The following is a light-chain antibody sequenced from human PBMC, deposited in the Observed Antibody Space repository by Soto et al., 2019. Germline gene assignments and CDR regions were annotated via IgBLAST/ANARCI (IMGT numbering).Light chain of an antibody. V-gene: IGLV1-44*01. Sequence: QSVLTQPPSASGTPGQRVTISCSGSSSNIGSNTVNWYQQLPGTAPKLLFYSNNQRPSGVPDRFSGSKSGTSASLAISGLRSEDEADYYCAAWDDSLNGPVFGGGTKLTVL. CDR1: SSNIGSNT. CDR3: AAWDDSLNGPV. J-gene: IGLJ3*02. CDR2: SNN.